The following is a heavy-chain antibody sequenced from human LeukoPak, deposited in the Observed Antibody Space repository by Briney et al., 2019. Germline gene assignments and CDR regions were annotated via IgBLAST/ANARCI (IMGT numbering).Heavy chain of an antibody. J-gene: IGHJ4*02. CDR3: ARSSGWKYNIDY. CDR2: INPNSGGT. CDR1: GYTFTGCY. V-gene: IGHV1-2*02. Sequence: GASVKVSCKASGYTFTGCYMHWVRQAPGQGLEWMGWINPNSGGTNYAQKFQGRVTMTRDTSISTAYMELSRLRSDDTAVYYCARSSGWKYNIDYWGQGTLVTVSS. D-gene: IGHD6-19*01.